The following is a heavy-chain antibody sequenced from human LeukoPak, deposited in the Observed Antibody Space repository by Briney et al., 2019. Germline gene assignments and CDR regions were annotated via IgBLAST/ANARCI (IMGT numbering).Heavy chain of an antibody. D-gene: IGHD6-19*01. Sequence: SETLSLTCAVYGGSFSGYYWSWIRQPPGKGLEWIGEINHFGSTNYNPSLKSRVTISVDTSKNQFSLKLSSVTAADTAVYYCARVLKRGPVADYGMDVWGQGTTVTVSS. CDR1: GGSFSGYY. CDR3: ARVLKRGPVADYGMDV. V-gene: IGHV4-34*01. J-gene: IGHJ6*02. CDR2: INHFGST.